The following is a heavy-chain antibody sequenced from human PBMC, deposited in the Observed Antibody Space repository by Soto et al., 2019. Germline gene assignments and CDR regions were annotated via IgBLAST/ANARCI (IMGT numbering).Heavy chain of an antibody. V-gene: IGHV4-31*03. CDR1: GGSTSSGGFY. CDR3: ARNGYTYGMDV. CDR2: IYYSGIS. D-gene: IGHD5-18*01. Sequence: LTCTVSGGSTSSGGFYWSWIRQHPGKGLEWIGYIYYSGISYYNPSLKSRVSISLDTSRNQFSMTLNSVTAADTAVYYCARNGYTYGMDVWGQGATVTVSS. J-gene: IGHJ6*02.